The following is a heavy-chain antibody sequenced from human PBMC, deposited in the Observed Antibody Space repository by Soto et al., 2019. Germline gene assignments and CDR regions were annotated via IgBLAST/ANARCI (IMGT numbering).Heavy chain of an antibody. CDR2: INPSGGST. CDR1: GYTFTSYY. V-gene: IGHV1-46*01. J-gene: IGHJ6*02. CDR3: ARDRGGYDLFGYYAMDV. D-gene: IGHD5-12*01. Sequence: ASVKVSCKASGYTFTSYYIHWVRQAPGQGLEWMGIINPSGGSTSYAQKFQGRVTMTRDPSTSTVHMELNSLRSEDTAVYYCARDRGGYDLFGYYAMDVWGQGTTVTVSS.